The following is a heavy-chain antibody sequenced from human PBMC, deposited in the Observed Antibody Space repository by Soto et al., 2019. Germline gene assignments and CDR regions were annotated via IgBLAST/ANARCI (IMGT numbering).Heavy chain of an antibody. CDR2: IYYSGST. V-gene: IGHV4-59*01. Sequence: SETLSLTCTVSGGSISSYYWSWIRQPPGKGLEWIGYIYYSGSTNYNPSLKSRVTISVDTSKNQFSLKLSSVTAADTAVYYCARGRGFLEWLWGYYFDYWGQGTLVTVSS. CDR3: ARGRGFLEWLWGYYFDY. J-gene: IGHJ4*02. CDR1: GGSISSYY. D-gene: IGHD3-3*01.